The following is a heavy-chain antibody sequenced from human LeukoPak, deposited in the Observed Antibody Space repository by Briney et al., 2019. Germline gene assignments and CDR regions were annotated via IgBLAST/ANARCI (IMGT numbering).Heavy chain of an antibody. J-gene: IGHJ4*02. V-gene: IGHV3-23*01. CDR1: GFTFSSYA. CDR3: AKGYDFWRASYFDY. CDR2: ISGSGGST. Sequence: PGGSLRLSCAASGFTFSSYAMSWVRQAPGKGLEWVSAISGSGGSTYYADSVNGRFTISRDNSKNTLYLQMNSLRAEDTAVYYCAKGYDFWRASYFDYWGQGTLVTVSS. D-gene: IGHD3-3*01.